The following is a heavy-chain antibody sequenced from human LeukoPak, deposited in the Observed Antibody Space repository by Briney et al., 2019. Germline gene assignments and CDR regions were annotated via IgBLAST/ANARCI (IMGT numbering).Heavy chain of an antibody. J-gene: IGHJ4*02. CDR2: IYSGGST. D-gene: IGHD6-19*01. V-gene: IGHV3-66*01. CDR3: AREYSSGWSSFDY. Sequence: PGGSLRLSCAASGFTVSSNYMSWVRQAPGKGLEWVSVIYSGGSTYYADSVKGRFTISRDSSENMLYLQMNSLRAEDTAVYYCAREYSSGWSSFDYWGQGTLATVSS. CDR1: GFTVSSNY.